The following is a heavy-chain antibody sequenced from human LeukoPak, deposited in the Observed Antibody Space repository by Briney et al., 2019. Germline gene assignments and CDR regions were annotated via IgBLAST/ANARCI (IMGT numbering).Heavy chain of an antibody. Sequence: SETLSLTCTVSGGSISSYYWSWVRQPPGKGLEWIGYIYYSGSTNYNPSLKSRVTISVDTSKNQFSLKLSSVTAADTAVYYCARGGYFDYWGQGTLVTVSS. V-gene: IGHV4-59*08. CDR3: ARGGYFDY. CDR1: GGSISSYY. J-gene: IGHJ4*02. CDR2: IYYSGST.